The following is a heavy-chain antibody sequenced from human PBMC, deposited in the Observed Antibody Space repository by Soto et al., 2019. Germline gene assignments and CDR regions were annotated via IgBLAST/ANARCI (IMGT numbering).Heavy chain of an antibody. D-gene: IGHD3-22*01. J-gene: IGHJ6*02. CDR3: ARQYYYDCFGFTGAYYYVIDF. CDR2: IYPGDSVT. V-gene: IGHV5-51*01. Sequence: GACLKISCKGSSNSFTSSWIGRVRQMPGKSMEWMGIIYPGDSVTAYGPPFQRQVTSSAEESTSTAYLQWSSLKASDTAMYDCARQYYYDCFGFTGAYYYVIDFCTQGTTVTVSS. CDR1: SNSFTSSW.